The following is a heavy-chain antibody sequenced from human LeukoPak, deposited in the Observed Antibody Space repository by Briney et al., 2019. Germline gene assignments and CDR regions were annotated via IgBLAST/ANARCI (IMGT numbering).Heavy chain of an antibody. J-gene: IGHJ4*02. CDR2: IYYSGST. CDR3: ARFSRAVADSYYFDY. Sequence: SETLSLTCTVSGGSISSGGYYWSWIRQHPGKGLEWIGYIYYSGSTYYNPSLKSRVTISVDTSKNQFSLKLSSVTAADTAVYYCARFSRAVADSYYFDYWGQGTLVTVSS. V-gene: IGHV4-31*03. CDR1: GGSISSGGYY. D-gene: IGHD2/OR15-2a*01.